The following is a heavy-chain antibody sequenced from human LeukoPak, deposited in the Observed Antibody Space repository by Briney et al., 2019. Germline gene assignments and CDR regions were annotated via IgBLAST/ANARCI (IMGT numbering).Heavy chain of an antibody. Sequence: PSETLSLTCTVSGGSISSYYWSWIRQPAGKGLEWIGRIYTSGSTNYNPSLKSRVTMSVDTSKNQFSLKLSSVTAADTAVYYCATGRGSEYSSGWYIDYWGQGTLVTVSS. D-gene: IGHD6-19*01. CDR1: GGSISSYY. J-gene: IGHJ4*02. CDR3: ATGRGSEYSSGWYIDY. V-gene: IGHV4-4*07. CDR2: IYTSGST.